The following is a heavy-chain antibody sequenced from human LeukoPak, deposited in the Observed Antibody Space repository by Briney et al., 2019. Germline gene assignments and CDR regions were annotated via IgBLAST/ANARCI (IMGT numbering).Heavy chain of an antibody. V-gene: IGHV4-59*01. CDR2: IYYSGST. D-gene: IGHD3-16*02. J-gene: IGHJ3*02. Sequence: SETLSLTCTVSGGSISSYYWSWIRQPPGKGLEWIGYIYYSGSTNYNPSLKSRVTISVDTSKNQFSLKLSSVTAADTAVYYCARAPYDYVWGSYRLHAFDIWGQGTMVTVSS. CDR3: ARAPYDYVWGSYRLHAFDI. CDR1: GGSISSYY.